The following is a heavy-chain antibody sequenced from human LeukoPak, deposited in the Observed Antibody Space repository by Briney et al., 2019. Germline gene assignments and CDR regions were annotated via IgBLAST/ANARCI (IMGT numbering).Heavy chain of an antibody. V-gene: IGHV4-34*01. CDR3: ARAPVHGYCSGGSCSDY. CDR2: INHSGST. CDR1: GGSFSGYY. Sequence: SETLSLTCAVYGGSFSGYYWSWIRQPPGKGLEWIGEINHSGSTNYNPSLKSRVTISVDTSKNQFSLKLSSVTAADTAVYYCARAPVHGYCSGGSCSDYWGQGTLVTVSS. J-gene: IGHJ4*02. D-gene: IGHD2-15*01.